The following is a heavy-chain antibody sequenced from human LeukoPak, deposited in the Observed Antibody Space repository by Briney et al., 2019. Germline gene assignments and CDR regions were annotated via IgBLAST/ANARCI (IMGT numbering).Heavy chain of an antibody. Sequence: GGSLRLSWAASGFTFNNYAMSWVRQAPGKGLEWVSAISGSGGSTYYADPLKGRFTISRDNSKNTLYLQMNSLRAEDTALYYCAKDGIGGIYYDSSGYFDYWGQGTLVTVSS. CDR3: AKDGIGGIYYDSSGYFDY. V-gene: IGHV3-23*01. CDR1: GFTFNNYA. CDR2: ISGSGGST. D-gene: IGHD3-22*01. J-gene: IGHJ4*02.